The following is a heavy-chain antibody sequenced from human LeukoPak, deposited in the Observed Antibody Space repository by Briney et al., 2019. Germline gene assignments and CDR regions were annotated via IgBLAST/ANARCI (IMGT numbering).Heavy chain of an antibody. CDR1: GYTFTGYY. CDR2: INPNSGGT. D-gene: IGHD2-2*01. J-gene: IGHJ6*03. CDR3: AGRRYCSSTSCYRDYYYMDV. V-gene: IGHV1-2*02. Sequence: GASVKVSCKASGYTFTGYYMHWVRQAPGQRLEWMGWINPNSGGTNYAQNFQGRVTMTRDTSISTAYMELSRLRSDDTAVYYCAGRRYCSSTSCYRDYYYMDVWGKRTTVTVSS.